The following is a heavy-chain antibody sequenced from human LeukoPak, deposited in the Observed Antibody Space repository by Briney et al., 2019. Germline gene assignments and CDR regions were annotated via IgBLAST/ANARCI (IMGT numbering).Heavy chain of an antibody. CDR3: ARNDQRGYNHGSPDY. CDR2: IDPSGGST. Sequence: ASVKVSCKASGYTFTNYYIHWVRQAPGQGLEWMGIIDPSGGSTAYAQKFQGGVTMTRDTSTSTVHMELRSLTSEDTAVYYCARNDQRGYNHGSPDYWGQGTLVIVSS. D-gene: IGHD5-18*01. J-gene: IGHJ4*02. CDR1: GYTFTNYY. V-gene: IGHV1-46*01.